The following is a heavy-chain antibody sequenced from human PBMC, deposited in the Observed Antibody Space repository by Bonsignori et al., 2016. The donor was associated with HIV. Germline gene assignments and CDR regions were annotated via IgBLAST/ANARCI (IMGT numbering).Heavy chain of an antibody. J-gene: IGHJ4*02. V-gene: IGHV3-21*01. CDR3: ALNWGSADY. D-gene: IGHD7-27*01. Sequence: PGKGLEWVSSISSSSNYIYYADSVKGRFTISRDNAKNSLYLQMNSLRAEDTAVYYCALNWGSADYWGQGTLVTVSS. CDR2: ISSSSNYI.